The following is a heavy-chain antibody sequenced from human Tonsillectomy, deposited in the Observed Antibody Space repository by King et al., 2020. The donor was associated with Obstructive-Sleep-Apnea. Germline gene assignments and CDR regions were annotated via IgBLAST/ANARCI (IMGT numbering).Heavy chain of an antibody. CDR2: IDWDDDK. CDR1: GFSLSTSGMC. D-gene: IGHD1-26*01. Sequence: VTLKESGPALVKPTQTLTLTCTFSGFSLSTSGMCVSWIRQPPAKALEWLARIDWDDDKFYSTSLKTSLTISKDTSKNQVVLTMTNMDPVDTATYYCARLTRVGGTSYYFDYWGQGTLVTVSS. J-gene: IGHJ4*02. V-gene: IGHV2-70*04. CDR3: ARLTRVGGTSYYFDY.